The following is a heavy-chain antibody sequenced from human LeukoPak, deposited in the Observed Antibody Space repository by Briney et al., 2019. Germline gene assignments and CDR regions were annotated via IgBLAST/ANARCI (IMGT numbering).Heavy chain of an antibody. CDR2: IYYSGST. CDR3: ARVSRGDSAAGDY. CDR1: GGSISSYY. J-gene: IGHJ4*02. D-gene: IGHD6-25*01. Sequence: PSETLSLTCTVSGGSISSYYWSWIRQPPGKGLQWIGYIYYSGSTNYNPSLNSRVTISIDTSKNQFSLKLSSVTAADTAVYYCARVSRGDSAAGDYWGQGTLVTVSS. V-gene: IGHV4-59*01.